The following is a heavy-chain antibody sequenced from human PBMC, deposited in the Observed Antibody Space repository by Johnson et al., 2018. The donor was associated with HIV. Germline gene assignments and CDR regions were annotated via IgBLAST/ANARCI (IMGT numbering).Heavy chain of an antibody. Sequence: QVQLVESGGGVVQPGRSLRLSCAASGFIFSSYGMHWVRQAPGKGLEWVTGMSYDGSNRYYADSVQGRFPISRDNSKNTLYLQMNSLRAEDTAVYYCAKCFSYANTPYYYVPFDIWGQGTLVTVSS. V-gene: IGHV3-30*18. CDR2: MSYDGSNR. CDR3: AKCFSYANTPYYYVPFDI. J-gene: IGHJ3*02. CDR1: GFIFSSYG. D-gene: IGHD3-10*02.